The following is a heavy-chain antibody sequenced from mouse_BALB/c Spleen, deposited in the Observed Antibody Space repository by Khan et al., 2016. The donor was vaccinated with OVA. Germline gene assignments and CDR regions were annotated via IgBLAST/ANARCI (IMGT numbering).Heavy chain of an antibody. CDR1: GYTFTNYG. D-gene: IGHD1-1*01. V-gene: IGHV9-3-1*01. CDR3: AKYGKIGYAIDY. CDR2: INTYTGEP. Sequence: QIQLVPSGPELKKPGETVKISCKASGYTFTNYGMNWVKQAPGKGLKWMGWINTYTGEPTYGDDFKGRFAFSLETSAGTAYLQINNLKNEDTATYFCAKYGKIGYAIDYWSQGTSVTVSS. J-gene: IGHJ4*01.